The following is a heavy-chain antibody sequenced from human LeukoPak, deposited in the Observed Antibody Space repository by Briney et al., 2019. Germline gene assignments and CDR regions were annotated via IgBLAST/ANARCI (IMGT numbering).Heavy chain of an antibody. J-gene: IGHJ5*02. CDR3: ARGEPYYYGSGSSMGYNWFDP. CDR2: MNPNSGNT. Sequence: GASVKVSCKASGYTFTSYDINWVRQATGQGLEWMGWMNPNSGNTGYAQKFQGRVTMTRNTSISTAYMELSSLRSEDTAVYYCARGEPYYYGSGSSMGYNWFDPWGQGTLVTVSS. D-gene: IGHD3-10*01. CDR1: GYTFTSYD. V-gene: IGHV1-8*01.